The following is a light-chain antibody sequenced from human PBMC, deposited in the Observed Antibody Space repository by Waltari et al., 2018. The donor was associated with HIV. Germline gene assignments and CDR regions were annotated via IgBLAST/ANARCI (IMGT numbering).Light chain of an antibody. V-gene: IGKV2-28*01. Sequence: DIVLTQSPLSLPVTPGEPASISCRASQSLLHNNGYNYLYWYLQRPGQSPQLLIYLASHRASGVPERFSGSGSGTNFTLKISRVDAEDVGIYFCLQLLHTPRLSFGPGTKLDI. CDR1: QSLLHNNGYNY. J-gene: IGKJ3*01. CDR2: LAS. CDR3: LQLLHTPRLS.